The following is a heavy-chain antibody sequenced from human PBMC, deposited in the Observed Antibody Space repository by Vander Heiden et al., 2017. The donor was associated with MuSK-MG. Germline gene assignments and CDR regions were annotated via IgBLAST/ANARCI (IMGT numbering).Heavy chain of an antibody. CDR1: GFTVSCYA. Sequence: EVQLLQSGGGLVQPGGSLSLSCAASGFTVSCYAMTRFRQAPGKGLEWVSAISGSGGSTYYADSVKGRFTISRDNSKNTLYLQMNSLRAEDTAVYYCAKSAYPTTVVTPDFDYWGQGTLVTVSS. V-gene: IGHV3-23*01. D-gene: IGHD4-17*01. J-gene: IGHJ4*02. CDR3: AKSAYPTTVVTPDFDY. CDR2: ISGSGGST.